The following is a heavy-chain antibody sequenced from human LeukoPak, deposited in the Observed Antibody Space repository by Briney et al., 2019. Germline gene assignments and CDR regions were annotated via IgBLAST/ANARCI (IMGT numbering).Heavy chain of an antibody. D-gene: IGHD3-22*01. Sequence: PSGKVSCKAAGYTFTRYDIKWVRQATGQGREWKGWMNPHSGNTGYAQKFRGRVTMTRNTSTRTAYMELSSLRSEDTAVYYCARSAANYYDSSVSWFDPWGQGTLVTVSS. CDR3: ARSAANYYDSSVSWFDP. CDR1: GYTFTRYD. J-gene: IGHJ5*02. V-gene: IGHV1-8*01. CDR2: MNPHSGNT.